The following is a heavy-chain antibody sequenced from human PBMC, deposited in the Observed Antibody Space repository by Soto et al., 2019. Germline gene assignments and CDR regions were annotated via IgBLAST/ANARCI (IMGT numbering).Heavy chain of an antibody. Sequence: PVKPSSKAPRVTISCYSSCWLQHSPGQGLEWMGRIIPILGIANYPQKFQGRVTMTEDTSTDTAYMELSSLRSEDTAVYYCATDQGLRFDRIWHRGTYSYYYGMDVWGQGTTVTVSS. CDR3: ATDQGLRFDRIWHRGTYSYYYGMDV. CDR1: RVTISCYS. D-gene: IGHD5-12*01. V-gene: IGHV1-69*04. J-gene: IGHJ6*02. CDR2: IIPILGIA.